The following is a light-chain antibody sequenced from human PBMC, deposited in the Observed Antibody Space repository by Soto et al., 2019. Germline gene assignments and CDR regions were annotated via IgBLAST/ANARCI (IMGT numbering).Light chain of an antibody. Sequence: QSVLTQPASVSGSPGQSITISCAGTNSDIGAYNFVSWYQQHPGKAPKLIIYEVSHRPSGISNRFSGSKSGNTASLTISGLQPDYESDYYCSSYRSSSTPVFGGGTKLTVL. V-gene: IGLV2-14*01. CDR1: NSDIGAYNF. J-gene: IGLJ3*02. CDR3: SSYRSSSTPV. CDR2: EVS.